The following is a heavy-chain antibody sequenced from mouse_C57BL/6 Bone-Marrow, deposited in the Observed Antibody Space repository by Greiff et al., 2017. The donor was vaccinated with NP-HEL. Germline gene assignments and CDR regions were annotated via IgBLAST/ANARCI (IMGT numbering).Heavy chain of an antibody. CDR2: IHPNSGST. CDR3: ARSEDPYGGPAWFAY. CDR1: GYTFTSYW. D-gene: IGHD1-1*01. J-gene: IGHJ3*01. V-gene: IGHV1-64*01. Sequence: QVRLQQPGAELVKPGASVKLSCKASGYTFTSYWMHWVKQRPGQGLEWIGMIHPNSGSTNYNEKFKSKATLTVDKSSSTAYMQLSSLTSEDSAVYYCARSEDPYGGPAWFAYWGQGTLVTVSA.